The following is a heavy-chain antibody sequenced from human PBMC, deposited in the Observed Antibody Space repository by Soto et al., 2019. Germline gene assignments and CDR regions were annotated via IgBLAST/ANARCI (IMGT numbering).Heavy chain of an antibody. CDR1: GFSLSNARMG. V-gene: IGHV2-26*01. J-gene: IGHJ6*02. Sequence: SGPTLVNPTETLTLTCTVSGFSLSNARMGVSWIRQPPGKALEWLAHIFSNDEKSYSTSLKSRLTISKDTSKSQVVLTMTNMDPVDTATYYCARIRSYSSGWYPMDYYYGMDVWGQGTTVTVSS. CDR3: ARIRSYSSGWYPMDYYYGMDV. CDR2: IFSNDEK. D-gene: IGHD6-19*01.